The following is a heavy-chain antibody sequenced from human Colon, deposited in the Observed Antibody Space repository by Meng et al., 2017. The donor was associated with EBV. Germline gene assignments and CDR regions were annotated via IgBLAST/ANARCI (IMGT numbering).Heavy chain of an antibody. V-gene: IGHV4-34*01. CDR1: GGSFRDYY. Sequence: QVDIKECGEGLLKPSETLSRSCAVYGGSFRDYYWTWIRHPPGKGLEWIGEIDHRGNTKYNPSLKSRVTISLDTSKKQFSLKVSSVTAADSAVYYCARRGPSGNFSPWSQGALVTVSS. D-gene: IGHD3-10*01. J-gene: IGHJ5*02. CDR2: IDHRGNT. CDR3: ARRGPSGNFSP.